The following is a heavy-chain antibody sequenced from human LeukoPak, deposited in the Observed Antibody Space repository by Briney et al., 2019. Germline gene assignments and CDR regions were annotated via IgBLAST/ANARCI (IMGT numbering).Heavy chain of an antibody. CDR1: GFIFSDHY. CDR3: VKGVAAVAMRFFQH. D-gene: IGHD2-2*01. Sequence: PGGSLRLSCVASGFIFSDHYMHWVRQAPGKGLEYVSAISSNGGVTYYADSVKGRFTISRDNSNNTVSLQMSSLSAEDTALYYCVKGVAAVAMRFFQHWGQGTLVTVSS. J-gene: IGHJ1*01. CDR2: ISSNGGVT. V-gene: IGHV3-64D*06.